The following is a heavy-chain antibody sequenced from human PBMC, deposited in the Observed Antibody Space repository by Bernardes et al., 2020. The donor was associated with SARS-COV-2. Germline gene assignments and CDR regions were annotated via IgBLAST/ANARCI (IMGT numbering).Heavy chain of an antibody. Sequence: ASVKVSCKASGYTFTSYYMHWVRQAPGQGLEWMGIINPSGGSTSYAQKFQGRVTMTRDTSTSTVYMELSSLRSEDTAVYYCARDLTVVTQSYYYYGMDVWGQGTTVTVSS. D-gene: IGHD2-15*01. V-gene: IGHV1-46*01. J-gene: IGHJ6*02. CDR2: INPSGGST. CDR3: ARDLTVVTQSYYYYGMDV. CDR1: GYTFTSYY.